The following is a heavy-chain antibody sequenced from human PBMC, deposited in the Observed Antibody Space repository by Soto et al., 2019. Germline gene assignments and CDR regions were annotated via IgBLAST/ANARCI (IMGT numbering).Heavy chain of an antibody. J-gene: IGHJ4*02. D-gene: IGHD6-13*01. CDR2: ISYDGSNK. CDR3: AKDESSRPDY. V-gene: IGHV3-30*18. Sequence: GSLRLSCAASGFTFSSYGMHWVRQAPGKGLEWVAVISYDGSNKYYADSVKGRFTISRDNSKNTLYLQMNSLRAEDTAVYYCAKDESSRPDYWGQGTLVTVSS. CDR1: GFTFSSYG.